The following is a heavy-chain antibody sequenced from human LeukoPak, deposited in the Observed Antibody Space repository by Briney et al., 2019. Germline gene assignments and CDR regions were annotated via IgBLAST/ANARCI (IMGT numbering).Heavy chain of an antibody. V-gene: IGHV3-7*01. CDR3: ARVHAWGSYPALMNY. D-gene: IGHD3-16*02. J-gene: IGHJ4*02. CDR1: GFTFSSYW. CDR2: IKQDRSEK. Sequence: GGSLRLSCAASGFTFSSYWMSWVRQAPGKGLEWVANIKQDRSEKYYVDSVKGRFTISRDNAKNSLYLQMNSLRVEDTAVYYCARVHAWGSYPALMNYWGQGTLVTVSS.